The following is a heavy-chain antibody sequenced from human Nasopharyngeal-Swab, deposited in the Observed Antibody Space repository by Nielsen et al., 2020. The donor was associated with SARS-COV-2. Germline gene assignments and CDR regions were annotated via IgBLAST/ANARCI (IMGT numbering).Heavy chain of an antibody. V-gene: IGHV1-46*01. D-gene: IGHD4-17*01. CDR1: GYTFTSNY. CDR2: INPSGGST. J-gene: IGHJ4*02. CDR3: ARGYGDYSSFDY. Sequence: ASLKVSCNASGYTFTSNYMHWVRQDPGQGLEWMGIINPSGGSTSYAQKFQGRVTMTRDTSTSTVYMELSSLRSEDTAVYYCARGYGDYSSFDYWGQRTLVTVSS.